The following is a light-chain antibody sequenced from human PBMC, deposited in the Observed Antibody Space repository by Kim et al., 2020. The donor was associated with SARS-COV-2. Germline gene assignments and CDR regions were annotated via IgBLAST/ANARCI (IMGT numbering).Light chain of an antibody. Sequence: NFMLTQPHSVSESPGKTVTISCTRSSGGIANNYVQWYQQRPGSAPTTVIYDDDQRPSGVPDRFSGSLDTSSNSASLTISGLKTEDEADYYCQSFGTNYVVFGGGTKVTVL. CDR3: QSFGTNYVV. CDR1: SGGIANNY. J-gene: IGLJ2*01. CDR2: DDD. V-gene: IGLV6-57*03.